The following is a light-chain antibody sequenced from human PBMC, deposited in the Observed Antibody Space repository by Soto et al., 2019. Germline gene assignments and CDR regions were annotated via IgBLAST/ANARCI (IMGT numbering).Light chain of an antibody. CDR1: QDISNY. CDR3: QQYDNLVFT. Sequence: DIQMTQSPSSLSASVGDRVTITCQASQDISNYLNWYQQKPGKAPKLLIYDASKLETGVPSRFSGSGSGTDFTFKISGLEPEDIAIYYCQQYDNLVFTFGGRTHVEIK. J-gene: IGKJ4*01. CDR2: DAS. V-gene: IGKV1-33*01.